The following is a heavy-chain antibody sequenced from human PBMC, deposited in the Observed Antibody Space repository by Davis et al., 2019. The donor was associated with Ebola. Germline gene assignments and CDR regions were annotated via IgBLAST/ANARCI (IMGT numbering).Heavy chain of an antibody. CDR2: LYYSGST. J-gene: IGHJ4*02. CDR3: ARNSSGFGHFEF. D-gene: IGHD6-19*01. V-gene: IGHV4-39*07. CDR1: ACPTSPSVIH. Sequence: PSETLSLTCAVSACPTSPSVIHRGRFSKPPERDLVGIASLYYSGSTYYNPSLRSRATISVDPAMNQFSLNLHAVTAADTAVYYCARNSSGFGHFEFWGQGILITVSS.